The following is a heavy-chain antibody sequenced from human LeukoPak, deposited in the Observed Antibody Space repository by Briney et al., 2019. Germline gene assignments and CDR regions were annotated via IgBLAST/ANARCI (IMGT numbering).Heavy chain of an antibody. CDR3: ARVRRGYYDSSGYEDAFDI. J-gene: IGHJ3*02. CDR2: IYTSGGT. Sequence: SETLSLTCTVSGVSISSGSYYWSWIRQPAGKGLEWIGRIYTSGGTNYNPSLKSRVTISVDTSKNQFSLKLSSVTAADTAVYYCARVRRGYYDSSGYEDAFDIWGQGTMVTVSS. D-gene: IGHD3-22*01. CDR1: GVSISSGSYY. V-gene: IGHV4-61*02.